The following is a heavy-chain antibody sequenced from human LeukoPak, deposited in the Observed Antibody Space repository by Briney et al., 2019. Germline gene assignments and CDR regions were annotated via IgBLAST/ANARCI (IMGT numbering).Heavy chain of an antibody. Sequence: GGTLRLSCAASGFTFSSYGMSWVRQAPGKGLEWVSGINWNGASTDYADSVKGRFTISRDNAKNSLYLQMHSLGVEDTALYYCAREKGSNAALGYFQHWGQGTLVTVSS. J-gene: IGHJ1*01. CDR2: INWNGAST. D-gene: IGHD4-11*01. CDR3: AREKGSNAALGYFQH. CDR1: GFTFSSYG. V-gene: IGHV3-20*04.